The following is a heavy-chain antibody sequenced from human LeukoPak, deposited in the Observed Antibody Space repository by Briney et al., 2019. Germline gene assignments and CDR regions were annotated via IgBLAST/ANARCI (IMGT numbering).Heavy chain of an antibody. Sequence: ASVKVSCKASGYTFTGYYMHWVRQAPGQGLEWMGWINPNSGGTNYAQKFQGRVTMTRDTSISTAYMELSRLRSDDTAVYYCARDGRYKALYYYYYMDVGGKGTTVTVSS. CDR2: INPNSGGT. CDR1: GYTFTGYY. D-gene: IGHD5-24*01. J-gene: IGHJ6*03. V-gene: IGHV1-2*02. CDR3: ARDGRYKALYYYYYMDV.